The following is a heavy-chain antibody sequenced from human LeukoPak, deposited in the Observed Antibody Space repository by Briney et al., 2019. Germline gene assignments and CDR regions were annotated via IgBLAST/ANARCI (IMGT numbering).Heavy chain of an antibody. D-gene: IGHD3-22*01. CDR3: AKRGVVIRVILVGFHKEAYYFDS. J-gene: IGHJ4*02. V-gene: IGHV3-23*01. Sequence: GGSLRLSCAVSGITLSNYGMRWVRQTPRKGLAWVAGISGSGGSTSYADSVKGRFTISRDNPKNTLYLEMNSLRAEDTAVYFCAKRGVVIRVILVGFHKEAYYFDSWGQGPLVTVSS. CDR2: ISGSGGST. CDR1: GITLSNYG.